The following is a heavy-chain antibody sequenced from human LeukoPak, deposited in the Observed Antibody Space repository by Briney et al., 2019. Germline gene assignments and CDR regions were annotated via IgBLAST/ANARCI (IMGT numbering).Heavy chain of an antibody. J-gene: IGHJ4*02. CDR1: GFTFSTYA. Sequence: GGSLRLSCAASGFTFSTYAMNWVRQAPGKGLEWVSFISNSGDSIYYADSVKGRFITSRDNAKSSLYLQMNSLRAEDTALYYCGRGHWGLDYWGQGALVTVSS. V-gene: IGHV3-48*03. CDR3: GRGHWGLDY. D-gene: IGHD7-27*01. CDR2: ISNSGDSI.